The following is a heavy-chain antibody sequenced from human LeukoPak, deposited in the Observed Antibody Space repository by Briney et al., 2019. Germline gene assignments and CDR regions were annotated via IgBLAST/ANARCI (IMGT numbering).Heavy chain of an antibody. Sequence: WGSLRLSCAASGFTFSSSWMHWVRQAPGKGPVWVSRITSDVTNTAYADSVKGRFTISRDNAKNTLYLQMNSLRAEDTAVYYCVRDRVGPDYWGQGTLVTVSS. V-gene: IGHV3-74*03. D-gene: IGHD1-26*01. CDR2: ITSDVTNT. CDR1: GFTFSSSW. CDR3: VRDRVGPDY. J-gene: IGHJ4*02.